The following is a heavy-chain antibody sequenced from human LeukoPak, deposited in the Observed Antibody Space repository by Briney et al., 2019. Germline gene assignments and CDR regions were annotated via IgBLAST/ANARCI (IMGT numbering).Heavy chain of an antibody. J-gene: IGHJ4*02. CDR2: ISDDGTFT. D-gene: IGHD1-14*01. CDR1: GFTFSRYA. V-gene: IGHV3-30-3*01. Sequence: PTGGSLRLSCAASGFTFSRYAMHWVRQAPGKGLEWVAVISDDGTFTLYGDPVRGRFTISRDSSKNTLYLQMNSLRPEDTAVYYCARGPYRDAPDYFDYWGQGTLVTVSS. CDR3: ARGPYRDAPDYFDY.